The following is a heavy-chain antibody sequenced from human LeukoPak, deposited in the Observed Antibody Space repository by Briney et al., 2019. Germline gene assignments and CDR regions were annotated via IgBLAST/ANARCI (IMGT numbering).Heavy chain of an antibody. Sequence: GGSLRLSCAASGFTFSSYSMNWVRQAPGKWLEWVSSISSSSSYIYYADSVKGRLTISRDNAKNSLYLQMNSLRAEDTAVYYCARVIGEYQLLYRSFGAFDIWGQGTMVTVSS. CDR1: GFTFSSYS. V-gene: IGHV3-21*01. J-gene: IGHJ3*02. CDR3: ARVIGEYQLLYRSFGAFDI. D-gene: IGHD2-2*02. CDR2: ISSSSSYI.